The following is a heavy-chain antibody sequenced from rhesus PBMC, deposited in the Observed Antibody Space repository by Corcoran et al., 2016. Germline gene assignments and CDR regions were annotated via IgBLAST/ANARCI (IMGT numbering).Heavy chain of an antibody. CDR3: AREGAGTALFFD. CDR1: GGSISDDYY. CDR2: IYGSGGGT. V-gene: IGHV4-106*01. Sequence: QVQLQESGPGLVKPSETLSLTCTVSGGSISDDYYWSWIRQPPGKGLEWIGYIYGSGGGTNYNPSLKNRVTISIDPSKNQFSLKLSSGTAADTAVYYCAREGAGTALFFDWGQGVLVTVSS. D-gene: IGHD1-20*01. J-gene: IGHJ4*01.